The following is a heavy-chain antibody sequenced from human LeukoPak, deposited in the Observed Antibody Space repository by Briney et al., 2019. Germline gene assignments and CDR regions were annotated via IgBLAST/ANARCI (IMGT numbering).Heavy chain of an antibody. CDR2: IYTTGTT. CDR3: ARQGYTASYYFLDY. Sequence: PSETLSLTCTVSGGSIRSYYWGWVRQPAGKGLEWIGRIYTTGTTDYNPSLKTRLTISIDTSKNQFSLRLTSVMAADTAVYYCARQGYTASYYFLDYWSQGTLVTVSS. CDR1: GGSIRSYY. D-gene: IGHD1-26*01. V-gene: IGHV4-4*07. J-gene: IGHJ4*02.